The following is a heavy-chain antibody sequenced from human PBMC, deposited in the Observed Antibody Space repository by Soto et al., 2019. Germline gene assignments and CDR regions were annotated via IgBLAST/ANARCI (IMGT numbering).Heavy chain of an antibody. V-gene: IGHV3-74*01. CDR3: TRGPRPISTGTGAY. Sequence: GGSLRLSCAASGFIFKMYWMHWVRQSPGKGLVWISRIYNDGTYSDYADSVRGRFTISRDSVNDTLYLQMNNLRAEDSGLYYCTRGPRPISTGTGAYWGQGTQVTVSS. CDR1: GFIFKMYW. D-gene: IGHD3-10*01. CDR2: IYNDGTYS. J-gene: IGHJ4*02.